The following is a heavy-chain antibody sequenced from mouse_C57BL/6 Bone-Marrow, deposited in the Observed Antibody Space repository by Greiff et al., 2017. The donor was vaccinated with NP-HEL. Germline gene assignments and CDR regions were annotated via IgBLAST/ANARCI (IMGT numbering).Heavy chain of an antibody. CDR3: ARGLGLYYAMDY. Sequence: EVKVVESGGGLVKPGGSLKLSCAASGFTFSSYAMSWVRQTPEKRLEWVATISDGGSYTYYPDNVKGRVTISRDNAKNNLYLQMSHLKSEDTAMYYCARGLGLYYAMDYWGQGTSVTVSS. CDR2: ISDGGSYT. V-gene: IGHV5-4*03. D-gene: IGHD3-3*01. CDR1: GFTFSSYA. J-gene: IGHJ4*01.